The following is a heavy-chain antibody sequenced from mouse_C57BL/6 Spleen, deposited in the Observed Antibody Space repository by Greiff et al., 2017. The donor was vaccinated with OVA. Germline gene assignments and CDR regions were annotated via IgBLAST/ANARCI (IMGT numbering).Heavy chain of an antibody. D-gene: IGHD3-3*01. CDR2: INPSSGYT. V-gene: IGHV1-4*01. CDR1: GYTFTSYT. Sequence: QVQLKQSGAELARPGASVKMSCKASGYTFTSYTMHWVKQRPGQGLEWIGYINPSSGYTKYNQKFKDKATLTADKSSSTAYMQLSSLTSEDSAVYYCANLGQNFDYWGQGTTLTVSS. CDR3: ANLGQNFDY. J-gene: IGHJ2*01.